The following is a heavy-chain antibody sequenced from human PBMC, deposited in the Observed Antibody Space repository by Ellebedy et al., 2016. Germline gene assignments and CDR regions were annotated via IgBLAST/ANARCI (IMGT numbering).Heavy chain of an antibody. D-gene: IGHD2-15*01. CDR3: ARDLVVVVVAATHYYGMDV. Sequence: GESLKISXAASGFTFSSYSMNWVRQAPGKGLEWVSSISSSSSYIYYADSVKGRFTISRDNAKNSLYLQMNSLRAEDTAVYYCARDLVVVVVAATHYYGMDVWGQGTTVTVSS. V-gene: IGHV3-21*01. CDR1: GFTFSSYS. CDR2: ISSSSSYI. J-gene: IGHJ6*02.